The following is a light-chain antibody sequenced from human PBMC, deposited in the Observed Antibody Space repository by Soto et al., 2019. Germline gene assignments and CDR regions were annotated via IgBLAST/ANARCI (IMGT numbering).Light chain of an antibody. CDR1: QSVRSNS. CDR3: QQYGSSLPRT. V-gene: IGKV3-20*01. J-gene: IGKJ1*01. CDR2: DAS. Sequence: EIVLTQSPGTLSLSPGERATLSCRASQSVRSNSLAWYQQKPGQAPRLLIYDASRRATDIPARFSGSGSGTDFTLTISRLEPEDFAVYYCQQYGSSLPRTFGQGTKVETK.